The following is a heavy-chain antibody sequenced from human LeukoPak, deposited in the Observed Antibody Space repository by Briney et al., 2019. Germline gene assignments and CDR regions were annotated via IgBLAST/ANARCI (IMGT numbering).Heavy chain of an antibody. D-gene: IGHD6-13*01. CDR1: GGSISSGGYS. V-gene: IGHV4-61*08. J-gene: IGHJ4*02. Sequence: SETLSLTCAVSGGSISSGGYSWSWIRQPPGKGLEWIGYIYYSGSTNYNPSLKSRVTISVDTSKNQFSLKLSSVTAADTAVYYCARHGAAAGIYWGQGTLVTVSS. CDR2: IYYSGST. CDR3: ARHGAAAGIY.